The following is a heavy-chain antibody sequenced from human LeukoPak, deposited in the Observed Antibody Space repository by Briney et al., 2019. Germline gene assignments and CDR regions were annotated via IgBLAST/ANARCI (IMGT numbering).Heavy chain of an antibody. CDR1: GFTFSSYG. V-gene: IGHV3-30*18. J-gene: IGHJ3*02. Sequence: GGSLRFSCAASGFTFSSYGMHWVRQAPGKGLEWVAVISYDGSNKYFADSVKGRFTISRDNSKNTLYLQMNSLRAEDTAVYYCAKDSGIAVAGTLRAFDIWGQGTMVTVSS. D-gene: IGHD6-19*01. CDR3: AKDSGIAVAGTLRAFDI. CDR2: ISYDGSNK.